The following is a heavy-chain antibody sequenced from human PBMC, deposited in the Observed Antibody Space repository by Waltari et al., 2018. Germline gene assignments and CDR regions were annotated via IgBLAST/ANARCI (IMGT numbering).Heavy chain of an antibody. CDR2: FSPNNGDN. V-gene: IGHV1-2*02. CDR3: ARDGPGAGNDDFDY. D-gene: IGHD3-10*01. Sequence: QVQLAQSGAEEKKPGASVTVSCKASGYTFTGYSHHWVRPAPGQGLEWMGWFSPNNGDNKYAQKFQGRVTMTRDTSINTAYMELSSLTSDDTAVYYCARDGPGAGNDDFDYWGQGTLVSVSS. J-gene: IGHJ4*02. CDR1: GYTFTGYS.